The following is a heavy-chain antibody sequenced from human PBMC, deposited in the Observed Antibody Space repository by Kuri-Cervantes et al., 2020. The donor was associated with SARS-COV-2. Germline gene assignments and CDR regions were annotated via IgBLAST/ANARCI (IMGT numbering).Heavy chain of an antibody. J-gene: IGHJ6*02. CDR1: GGSISSYY. CDR3: ARGAATSYYYYDMDV. Sequence: ESLKISCTVSGGSISSYYWSWIRQPPGEGLEWIGYIYYSGTTNYNPSLKSRVAISVDTSKNQFSLNLTSVTAADTAVYYCARGAATSYYYYDMDVWGQGTTVTVSS. V-gene: IGHV4-59*01. CDR2: IYYSGTT. D-gene: IGHD2-15*01.